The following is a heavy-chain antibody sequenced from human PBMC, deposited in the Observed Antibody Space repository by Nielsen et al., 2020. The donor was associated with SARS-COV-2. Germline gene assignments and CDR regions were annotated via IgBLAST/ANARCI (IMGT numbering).Heavy chain of an antibody. V-gene: IGHV3-30*19. Sequence: GESLKISCAASGFTFSSYGMHWVRQAPGKGLEWVAVISYDGSNKYYADSVKGRFTISRDNSKNTLYLQMNSLRAEDTAVYYCARTFRGSYFDAFDIWGQGTMVTVSS. CDR2: ISYDGSNK. CDR1: GFTFSSYG. J-gene: IGHJ3*02. CDR3: ARTFRGSYFDAFDI. D-gene: IGHD1-26*01.